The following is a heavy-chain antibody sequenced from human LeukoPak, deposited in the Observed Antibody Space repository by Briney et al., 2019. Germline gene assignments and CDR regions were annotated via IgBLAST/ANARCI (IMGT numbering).Heavy chain of an antibody. CDR1: GYTFTTHG. CDR3: ARDGYFDL. J-gene: IGHJ2*01. CDR2: ISAHNGNT. V-gene: IGHV1-18*01. Sequence: ASVKVSCKASGYTFTTHGIAWVRQAPRQRLEWMGWISAHNGNTNYAQSLQGRVTMTTDTSTNTAYMELRSLRSDDTAVYYCARDGYFDLWGRGTLVTVSS.